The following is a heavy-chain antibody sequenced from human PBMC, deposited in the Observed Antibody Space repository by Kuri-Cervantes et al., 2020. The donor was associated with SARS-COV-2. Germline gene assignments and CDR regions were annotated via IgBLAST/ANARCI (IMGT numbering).Heavy chain of an antibody. J-gene: IGHJ4*02. CDR3: ARNTRVSGSYYPLDY. V-gene: IGHV3-30*02. CDR1: GFTFSSYG. CDR2: IRYDGSNK. D-gene: IGHD1-26*01. Sequence: GESLKISCAASGFTFSSYGMHWVRQAPGKGLEWVAFIRYDGSNKYYADSVKGRFTISRDNSKNTLYLQMGSLRAEDMAVYYCARNTRVSGSYYPLDYWGQGTLVTVSS.